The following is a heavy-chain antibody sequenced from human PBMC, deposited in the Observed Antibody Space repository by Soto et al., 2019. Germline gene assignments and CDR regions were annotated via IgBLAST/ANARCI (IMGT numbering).Heavy chain of an antibody. V-gene: IGHV1-2*04. CDR3: ARDCRYCSSTSCYANWFDP. Sequence: QVQLVQSGAEVKKPGASVKVSCKASGYTFTGYYMHWVRQAPGQGLEWMGWINPNSGGTNYAQKFQGWGTMTRDTSISTAYMELSRLRSDDTAVYYCARDCRYCSSTSCYANWFDPWGQGTLVTVSS. CDR2: INPNSGGT. J-gene: IGHJ5*02. D-gene: IGHD2-2*01. CDR1: GYTFTGYY.